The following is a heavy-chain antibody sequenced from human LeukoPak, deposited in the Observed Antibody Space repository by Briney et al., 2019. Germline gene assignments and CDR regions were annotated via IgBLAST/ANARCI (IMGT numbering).Heavy chain of an antibody. CDR1: GNSLSSYY. CDR3: ARETTGLARYFDY. CDR2: IYTSGST. V-gene: IGHV4-4*07. D-gene: IGHD4-11*01. J-gene: IGHJ4*02. Sequence: PSETLSLTCTVSGNSLSSYYWSWIRQPAGKGLEWIGRIYTSGSTNYNPSLKSRVTMSVDTSKNQFSLNLSSVTAADTAFYYCARETTGLARYFDYWDQGTLVTVSS.